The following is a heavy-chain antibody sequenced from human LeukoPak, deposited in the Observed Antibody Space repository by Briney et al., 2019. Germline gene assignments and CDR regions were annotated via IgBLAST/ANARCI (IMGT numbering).Heavy chain of an antibody. J-gene: IGHJ5*02. Sequence: SETLSLTCTVSGGSISSYYWTWIRQPPGKGLEWFGYIYYSGSTNYNPSLKSRVTISVDTSKNQFSLKLSSVTAADTAVYYCARIIPDPDYYDSSGPEGWFDPWGQGTLVTVSS. CDR2: IYYSGST. V-gene: IGHV4-59*01. CDR3: ARIIPDPDYYDSSGPEGWFDP. D-gene: IGHD3-22*01. CDR1: GGSISSYY.